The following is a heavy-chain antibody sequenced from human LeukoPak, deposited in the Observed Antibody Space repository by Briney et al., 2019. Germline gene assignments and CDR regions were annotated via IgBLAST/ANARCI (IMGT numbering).Heavy chain of an antibody. CDR2: ISYSGST. D-gene: IGHD4-17*01. Sequence: PSETLSLTCTVSGGSISSYYWSWIRQPPGKELEYIGYISYSGSTNYNPSLKSRVTISIDTSKNQFSLKLRSVTAADTAVYYCARDSAVTPYGMDVWGQGTTVIVSS. CDR1: GGSISSYY. CDR3: ARDSAVTPYGMDV. V-gene: IGHV4-59*01. J-gene: IGHJ6*02.